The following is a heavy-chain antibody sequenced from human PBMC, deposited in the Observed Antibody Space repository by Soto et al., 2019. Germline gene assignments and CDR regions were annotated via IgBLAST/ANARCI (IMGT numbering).Heavy chain of an antibody. J-gene: IGHJ4*02. CDR2: ISSSSSYI. CDR3: ARDSSSDYDLMKSPTLPDY. CDR1: GFTFSSYS. Sequence: GGSLRLSCAASGFTFSSYSMNWVGQSPGKGLEWVSSISSSSSYIYYADSVKGRFTISRDNAKNSLYLQMNSLRAEDTAVYYCARDSSSDYDLMKSPTLPDYWGQGTLVTVSS. V-gene: IGHV3-21*01. D-gene: IGHD3-3*01.